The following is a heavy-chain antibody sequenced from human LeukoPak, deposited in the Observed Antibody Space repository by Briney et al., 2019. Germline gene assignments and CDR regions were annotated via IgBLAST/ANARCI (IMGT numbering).Heavy chain of an antibody. Sequence: GGSLRLSCAASGFTFSSYEMNWVRQAPGKGLEWVSYMSSSGTKIYYADSVKGRFTITRDNARNSLYLQMNSLRVEDTGVYYCARALDLQHWGQGTLVTVSS. V-gene: IGHV3-48*03. CDR1: GFTFSSYE. CDR3: ARALDLQH. CDR2: MSSSGTKI. J-gene: IGHJ1*01.